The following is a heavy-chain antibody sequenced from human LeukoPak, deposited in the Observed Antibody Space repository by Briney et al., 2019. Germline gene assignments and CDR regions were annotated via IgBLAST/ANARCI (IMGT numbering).Heavy chain of an antibody. Sequence: GRSLRLSCAASGFTFSSYGMHWVRQAPGKGLEWVAVISYDGSNKYYADSVKGRFTISRDNSKNTLYLQMNSLRAEDTAVYYCAKDSDILTGYYWDGGFGYWGQGTLVTVSS. V-gene: IGHV3-30*18. D-gene: IGHD3-9*01. CDR2: ISYDGSNK. CDR1: GFTFSSYG. CDR3: AKDSDILTGYYWDGGFGY. J-gene: IGHJ4*02.